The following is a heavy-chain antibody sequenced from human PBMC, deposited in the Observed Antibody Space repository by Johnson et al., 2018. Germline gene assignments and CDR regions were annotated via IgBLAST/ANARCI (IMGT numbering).Heavy chain of an antibody. J-gene: IGHJ4*02. CDR1: GFTFSSYW. CDR3: AKSTSGTYYWVEGY. CDR2: INGDGSST. V-gene: IGHV3-74*02. Sequence: VQLVESGGGLVQXGGSLRLSCAVSGFTFSSYWMHWVRQVPGKGLVWVSRINGDGSSTRYAASVKGRFTISRDNAKNTLYLQMNSLRAEDTAVYYCAKSTSGTYYWVEGYWGQGTLVTVSS. D-gene: IGHD1-26*01.